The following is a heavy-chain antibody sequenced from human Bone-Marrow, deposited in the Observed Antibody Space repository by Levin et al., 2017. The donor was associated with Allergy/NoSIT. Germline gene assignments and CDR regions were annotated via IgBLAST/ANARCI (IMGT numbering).Heavy chain of an antibody. CDR1: GGSFSGYY. CDR2: INHSGST. Sequence: SETLSLTCAVYGGSFSGYYWSWIRQPPGKGLEWIGEINHSGSTNYNPSLKSRVTISVDTSKNQFSLKLSSVTAADTAVYYCARGRPPANDYGDYGYYDYGMDVWGQGTTVTVSS. CDR3: ARGRPPANDYGDYGYYDYGMDV. D-gene: IGHD4-17*01. V-gene: IGHV4-34*01. J-gene: IGHJ6*02.